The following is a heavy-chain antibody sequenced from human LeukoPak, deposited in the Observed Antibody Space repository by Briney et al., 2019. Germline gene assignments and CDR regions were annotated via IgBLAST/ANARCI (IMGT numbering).Heavy chain of an antibody. V-gene: IGHV3-33*01. J-gene: IGHJ4*02. D-gene: IGHD3-22*01. Sequence: GGSLRLSCAASGFTFSSYGMEWVRQAPGKGREGVAVIWYDGSNKYYADSVKGRFTISRDNSKNTLYLQMNSLRAEDTAVYYCARESPNYYDSSGYHNPLDYWGQGTLVTVSS. CDR3: ARESPNYYDSSGYHNPLDY. CDR2: IWYDGSNK. CDR1: GFTFSSYG.